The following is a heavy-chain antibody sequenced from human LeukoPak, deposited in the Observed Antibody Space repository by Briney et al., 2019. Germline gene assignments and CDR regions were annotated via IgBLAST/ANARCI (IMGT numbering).Heavy chain of an antibody. CDR3: VRIPNSAGFPNWFDP. Sequence: GGSLRLSCAASGFTVSNNYMSWVRQAPGKGLEWVSSISSSNDYIYYADSVKGRFTISRDNAKNSLYLQMNSLRAEDTAVYYCVRIPNSAGFPNWFDPWGQGTLVTVSS. CDR2: ISSSNDYI. D-gene: IGHD2/OR15-2a*01. J-gene: IGHJ5*02. CDR1: GFTVSNNY. V-gene: IGHV3-21*01.